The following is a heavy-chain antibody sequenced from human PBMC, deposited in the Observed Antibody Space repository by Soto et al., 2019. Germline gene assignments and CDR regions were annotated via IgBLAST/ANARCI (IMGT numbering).Heavy chain of an antibody. CDR1: GFTFDDYA. V-gene: IGHV3-9*01. CDR3: AKDMGSGWPYYYYGMDV. J-gene: IGHJ6*02. Sequence: SLRLSFAASGFTFDDYAMHWVPQAPGKGLEWVSGISWNSGSIGYADSVKGRFTISRDNAKNSLYLQMNSLRAEDTALYYCAKDMGSGWPYYYYGMDVWGQGTTVTSP. CDR2: ISWNSGSI. D-gene: IGHD6-19*01.